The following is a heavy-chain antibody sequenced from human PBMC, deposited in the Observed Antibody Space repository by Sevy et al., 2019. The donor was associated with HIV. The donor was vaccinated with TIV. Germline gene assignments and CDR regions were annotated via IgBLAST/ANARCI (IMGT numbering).Heavy chain of an antibody. CDR1: GGSFSGYY. CDR3: ARGRPRYYDSSGLRVYFDY. Sequence: SETLSLTCAVYGGSFSGYYWSWIRQPPGKGLEWIGEINHSGSTNYNPSLMSRVTISVDTSKNQFSLKLSSVPASDTALYYCARGRPRYYDSSGLRVYFDYWGQGTLVTVSS. J-gene: IGHJ4*02. CDR2: INHSGST. V-gene: IGHV4-34*01. D-gene: IGHD3-22*01.